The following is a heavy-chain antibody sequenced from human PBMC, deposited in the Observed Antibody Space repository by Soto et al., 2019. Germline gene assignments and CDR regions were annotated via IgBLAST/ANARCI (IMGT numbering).Heavy chain of an antibody. V-gene: IGHV1-24*01. Sequence: ASVKVSCKVSGYTLTELSMHWVRQAPGKGLEWMGGFDPEDGETIYAQKFQGRVTMTEDTSTDTAYMELSSLRSEDTAVYYCATAQLSNYYYYYMDVWGKGTTVTVSS. CDR1: GYTLTELS. J-gene: IGHJ6*03. CDR3: ATAQLSNYYYYYMDV. CDR2: FDPEDGET. D-gene: IGHD2-2*01.